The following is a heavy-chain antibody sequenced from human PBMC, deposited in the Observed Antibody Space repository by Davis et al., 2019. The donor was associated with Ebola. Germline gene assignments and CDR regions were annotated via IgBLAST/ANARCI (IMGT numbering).Heavy chain of an antibody. CDR1: GFTFSNYA. V-gene: IGHV3-23*01. J-gene: IGHJ4*02. CDR3: AGGGGSYAYFPY. Sequence: GESLKISCAASGFTFSNYAMSWVRQAPGKNLEWVSALSASGGNTYYADSVKGRFTISRDSFENTLYLQMNSLRVDDTAVYYWAGGGGSYAYFPYWGQGTLVTVSS. D-gene: IGHD1-26*01. CDR2: LSASGGNT.